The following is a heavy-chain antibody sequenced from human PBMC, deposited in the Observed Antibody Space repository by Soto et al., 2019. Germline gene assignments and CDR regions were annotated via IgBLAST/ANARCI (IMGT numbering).Heavy chain of an antibody. J-gene: IGHJ6*02. D-gene: IGHD5-18*01. V-gene: IGHV1-18*01. CDR1: GYSFTSYG. CDR2: ISPYNGNT. CDR3: GRCRTDSYAMDV. Sequence: QVQLVQSGAEVEKPGASVKVSCKASGYSFTSYGISWVRQAPGQGPEWLGWISPYNGNTNYAEKVKGRVIMTKDISTNTIYLEVRSLRFHDTATYYCGRCRTDSYAMDVWGQGTTVTVSS.